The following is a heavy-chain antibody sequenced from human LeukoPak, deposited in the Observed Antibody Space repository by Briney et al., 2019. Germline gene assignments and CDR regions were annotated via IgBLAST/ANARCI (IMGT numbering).Heavy chain of an antibody. CDR2: IKPSGGST. D-gene: IGHD1-26*01. Sequence: ASVKASCKASGYTFTSYYMHWVRQAPGQGLEWMGIIKPSGGSTSYAQKFQGRVTMTRDMSTSTVYMELSSLRSEDTAVYYCARGGLLIPRPLFPLDYWGQGTLGTVSS. CDR3: ARGGLLIPRPLFPLDY. CDR1: GYTFTSYY. V-gene: IGHV1-46*01. J-gene: IGHJ4*02.